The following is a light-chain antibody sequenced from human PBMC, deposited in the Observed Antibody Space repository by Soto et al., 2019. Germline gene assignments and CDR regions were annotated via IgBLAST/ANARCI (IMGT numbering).Light chain of an antibody. CDR1: QSVLYSSNNKNY. CDR2: WAS. Sequence: DIVMTQSPDSLAVSLGERATINCKSSQSVLYSSNNKNYLVWYQQKPGQPPKLLIYWASTRESGVPDRFSGSGSGTDFTLTVSSLQAEDVAVYYCQQYDSTPQTFGQGTKVEIK. CDR3: QQYDSTPQT. J-gene: IGKJ1*01. V-gene: IGKV4-1*01.